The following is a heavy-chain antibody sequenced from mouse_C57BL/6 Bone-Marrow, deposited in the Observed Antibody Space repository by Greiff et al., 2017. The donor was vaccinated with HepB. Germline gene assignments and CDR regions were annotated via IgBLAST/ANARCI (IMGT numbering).Heavy chain of an antibody. CDR3: ARQRRYYGSLYYFDY. CDR2: ISSGGSYT. Sequence: EVKVVESGGDLVKPGGSLKLSCAASGFTFSSYGMSWVRQTPDKRLEWVATISSGGSYTYYPDSVKGRFTISRDNAKNTLYLQMSSLKSEDTAMYYCARQRRYYGSLYYFDYWGQGTTLTVSS. CDR1: GFTFSSYG. V-gene: IGHV5-6*01. D-gene: IGHD1-1*01. J-gene: IGHJ2*01.